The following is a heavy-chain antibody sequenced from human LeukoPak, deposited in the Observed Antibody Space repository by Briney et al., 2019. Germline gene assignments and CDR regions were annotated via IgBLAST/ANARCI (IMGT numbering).Heavy chain of an antibody. CDR1: GFTFSSYS. Sequence: GGSLRLSCAAAGFTFSSYSMNWVRQAPGKGLEWVSSISSSSSYIYYADSVKGRFTISRDNAKNSLYLQMNSLRAEDTAVYYCAREHRAMLYSSSWYSPSFLDYWGQGTLVTVSS. V-gene: IGHV3-21*01. CDR3: AREHRAMLYSSSWYSPSFLDY. CDR2: ISSSSSYI. D-gene: IGHD6-13*01. J-gene: IGHJ4*02.